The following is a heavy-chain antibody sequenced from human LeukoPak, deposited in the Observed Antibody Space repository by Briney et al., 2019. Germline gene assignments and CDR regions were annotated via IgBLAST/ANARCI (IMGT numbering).Heavy chain of an antibody. CDR1: GYTFTGYY. V-gene: IGHV1-2*02. CDR3: ARGAYSGYVGPLFDY. CDR2: INPNSGGT. J-gene: IGHJ4*02. Sequence: ASVKVSCKASGYTFTGYYMHWVRQAPGQGLEWMGWINPNSGGTNYAQKFQGMVTMTRDTSISTAYMELSRLRSDDTAVYYCARGAYSGYVGPLFDYWGQGTLVTVSS. D-gene: IGHD5-12*01.